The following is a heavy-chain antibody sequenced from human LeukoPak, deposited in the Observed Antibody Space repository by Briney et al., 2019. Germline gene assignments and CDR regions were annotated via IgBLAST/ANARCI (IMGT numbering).Heavy chain of an antibody. CDR3: AKERLVSHTAGFDS. V-gene: IGHV3-23*01. CDR2: ISVSSGTT. CDR1: GFTFSSYA. J-gene: IGHJ4*02. Sequence: GRSLRLSCAASGFTFSSYAMSWVRQAPGKWLEWVSVISVSSGTTYYADSVKGRFTISRDNSKSTLYLQMNSLRAEDTATYYCAKERLVSHTAGFDSWGQGTLVTVSS. D-gene: IGHD2-8*02.